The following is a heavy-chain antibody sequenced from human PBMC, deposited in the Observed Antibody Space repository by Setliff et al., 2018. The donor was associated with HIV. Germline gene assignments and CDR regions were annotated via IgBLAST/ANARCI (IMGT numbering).Heavy chain of an antibody. Sequence: SETLSLTCTVSGGSISSSSYYWGWIRQPPGKGLEWIGSIYYSGSTCYNPSLKSRVTISVDTSKNQFSLKLSSVTAADTAVYYCASYRKAERWLQLGGNFDYWGQGTLVTVSS. D-gene: IGHD5-12*01. CDR1: GGSISSSSYY. J-gene: IGHJ4*02. CDR2: IYYSGST. CDR3: ASYRKAERWLQLGGNFDY. V-gene: IGHV4-39*01.